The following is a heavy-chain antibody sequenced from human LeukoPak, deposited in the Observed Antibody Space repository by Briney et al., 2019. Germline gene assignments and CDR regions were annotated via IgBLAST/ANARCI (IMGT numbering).Heavy chain of an antibody. D-gene: IGHD2-2*01. J-gene: IGHJ4*02. CDR1: GFTFSSYG. CDR2: IWYDGSNK. V-gene: IGHV3-33*01. Sequence: GRSLRLSCAASGFTFSSYGMHWVRQAPGKGLEWVAVIWYDGSNKYYADSVKGRFTISRDDSKNTLYLQMNSLRAEDTAVYYCARVKGFYCSSTSCNDYWGQGTLVTVSS. CDR3: ARVKGFYCSSTSCNDY.